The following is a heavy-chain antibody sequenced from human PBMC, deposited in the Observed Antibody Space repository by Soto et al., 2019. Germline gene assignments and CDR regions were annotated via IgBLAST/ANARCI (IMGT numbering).Heavy chain of an antibody. V-gene: IGHV4-39*01. D-gene: IGHD3-3*01. J-gene: IGHJ6*02. CDR1: GGSISSSSYY. CDR2: IYYSGST. Sequence: PSETLSLTCTVSGGSISSSSYYWGWIRQPPGKGLEWIGSIYYSGSTYYNPSLKSRVTISVDTSKNQFSLKLSSVTAADTAVYYCASRFWIPNYYYYYGMDVWGQGTTVTVSS. CDR3: ASRFWIPNYYYYYGMDV.